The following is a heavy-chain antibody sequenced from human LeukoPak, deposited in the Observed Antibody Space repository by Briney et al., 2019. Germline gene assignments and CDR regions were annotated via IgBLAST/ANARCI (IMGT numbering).Heavy chain of an antibody. J-gene: IGHJ1*01. Sequence: GGSLRLSCAASGFTFSSYSMSWVRQAPGKGLEWVANIRQDGNEKYHVDSVKGRFAISRDNAKNSLYLQMNSLRAGDTAMYYCARHQPGTPPEYFQYWGQGTLVTVST. CDR2: IRQDGNEK. CDR1: GFTFSSYS. CDR3: ARHQPGTPPEYFQY. D-gene: IGHD6-13*01. V-gene: IGHV3-7*03.